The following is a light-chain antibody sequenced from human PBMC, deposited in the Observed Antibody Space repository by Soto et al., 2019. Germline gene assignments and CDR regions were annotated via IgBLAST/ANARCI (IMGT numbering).Light chain of an antibody. CDR3: AAWDDSLNGLV. Sequence: QSVLTQPPSASGTPGQRVTISCSGSSSNIGSNTVNWYQQLPGTAPKLLIYNNNQRPSWVPDRFSGSKSGTSASLAISGLQSEDEADYYYAAWDDSLNGLVFGTGTKLTVL. CDR2: NNN. V-gene: IGLV1-44*01. J-gene: IGLJ1*01. CDR1: SSNIGSNT.